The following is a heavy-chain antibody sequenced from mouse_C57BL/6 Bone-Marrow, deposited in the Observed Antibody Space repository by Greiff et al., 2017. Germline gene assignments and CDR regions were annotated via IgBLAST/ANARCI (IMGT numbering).Heavy chain of an antibody. CDR3: ARHGYDGYYGY. V-gene: IGHV5-6*02. CDR1: GFTFSSYG. CDR2: ISSGGSYT. J-gene: IGHJ2*01. D-gene: IGHD2-3*01. Sequence: EVKLVESGGDLVKPGGSLKLSCAASGFTFSSYGMSWVRQTPDKRLEWVATISSGGSYTYYPDSVKGRFTISRDSAKNTLYLQMSSLKSEDTAMYYCARHGYDGYYGYWGQGTTLTVSS.